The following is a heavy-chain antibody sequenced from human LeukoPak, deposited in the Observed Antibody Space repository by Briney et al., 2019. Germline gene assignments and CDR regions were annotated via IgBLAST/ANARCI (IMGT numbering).Heavy chain of an antibody. J-gene: IGHJ4*02. Sequence: GGSLRLSCAASGFTFSSYAMSWVRQAPGKGLEWVSAISGSGGSTYYADSVKGRFTISRDNSKNTLYLQMNSLRAEDTAVYYCAKGGKNSGTYFPFDYWGQGTLVTVSS. CDR2: ISGSGGST. V-gene: IGHV3-23*01. CDR3: AKGGKNSGTYFPFDY. CDR1: GFTFSSYA. D-gene: IGHD3-10*01.